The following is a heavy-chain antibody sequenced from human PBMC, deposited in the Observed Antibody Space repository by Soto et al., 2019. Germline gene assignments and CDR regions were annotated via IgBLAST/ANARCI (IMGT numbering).Heavy chain of an antibody. D-gene: IGHD6-6*01. CDR3: ARAIQEDNGSAGIGV. J-gene: IGHJ6*02. CDR1: GFTFSSYG. CDR2: IWYDGSNK. V-gene: IGHV3-33*01. Sequence: QVQLVESGGGVVQPGRSLRLSCAASGFTFSSYGMHWVRQAPGKGLEWVAVIWYDGSNKYYAGSVKGRFTISRDNSKNALYQQMNSLRAEDTAVYYCARAIQEDNGSAGIGVWGQGTTGTVSS.